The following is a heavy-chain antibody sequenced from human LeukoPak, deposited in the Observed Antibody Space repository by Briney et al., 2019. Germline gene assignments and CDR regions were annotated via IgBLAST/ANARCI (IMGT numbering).Heavy chain of an antibody. CDR1: GGSFSGYY. CDR2: INHSGST. Sequence: SETLSLTCAVYGGSFSGYYWSWIRQPPGKGLEWIGEINHSGSTNYNPSLKSRVTISVDTSKNQFSLKLSSVTAADTAVYYCARGIGVDFPYYWGQGTLVTVSS. CDR3: ARGIGVDFPYY. V-gene: IGHV4-34*01. D-gene: IGHD3-16*01. J-gene: IGHJ4*02.